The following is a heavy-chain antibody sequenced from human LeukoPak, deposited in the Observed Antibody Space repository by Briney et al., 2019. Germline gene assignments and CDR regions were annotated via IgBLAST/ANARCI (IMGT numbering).Heavy chain of an antibody. J-gene: IGHJ4*02. CDR2: ISGSGSST. CDR3: AKDARRDGYSYDY. D-gene: IGHD5-24*01. CDR1: GFTFSSYA. Sequence: GGSLRLSCAASGFTFSSYAMNWVRQAPGKGLKWVSGISGSGSSTNYADSVEGRFTISRDNSDNTLYLQMYSLRAEDTAVYYCAKDARRDGYSYDYWGQGTLVTVSS. V-gene: IGHV3-23*01.